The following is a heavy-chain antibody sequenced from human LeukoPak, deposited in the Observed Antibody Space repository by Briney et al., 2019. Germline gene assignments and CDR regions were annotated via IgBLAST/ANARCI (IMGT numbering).Heavy chain of an antibody. J-gene: IGHJ3*02. Sequence: GASVKVSCKVSGYTLTELSMHWVRQAPGKGLEWMGGFDPEDGETIYAQKFQGRVTVTEDTSTDTAYMELSSLRSEDTAVYYCATALIMITFGGVIVSPGDNAFDIWGQGTMVTVSS. V-gene: IGHV1-24*01. D-gene: IGHD3-16*02. CDR2: FDPEDGET. CDR3: ATALIMITFGGVIVSPGDNAFDI. CDR1: GYTLTELS.